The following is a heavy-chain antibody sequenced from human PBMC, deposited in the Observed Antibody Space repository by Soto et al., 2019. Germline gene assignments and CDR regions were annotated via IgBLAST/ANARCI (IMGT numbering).Heavy chain of an antibody. CDR3: ARRLGDTSTGGAFAY. D-gene: IGHD2-8*02. J-gene: IGHJ4*02. CDR2: IFWNDDE. CDR1: GFSLTTRGVG. V-gene: IGHV2-5*01. Sequence: SGPTLVKPTETLTLTCTFSGFSLTTRGVGVGWIRQPPGKALEWLAVIFWNDDERYSPSLKSRLIVTKDTAKNQVVLTMTNMDPVDTATYYCARRLGDTSTGGAFAYWGQGTLVTVSS.